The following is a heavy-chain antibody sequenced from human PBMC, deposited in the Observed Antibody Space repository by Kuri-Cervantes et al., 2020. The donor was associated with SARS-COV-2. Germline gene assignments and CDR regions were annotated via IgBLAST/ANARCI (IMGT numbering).Heavy chain of an antibody. V-gene: IGHV4-4*07. CDR2: ICSSGTT. CDR3: ARESPKGDFDY. D-gene: IGHD3-16*01. CDR1: GGSISGYF. Sequence: SETLSLTCTVSGGSISGYFWSWIRQPAGKGLEYIGRICSSGTTNYSPSLKSRVTISVDTSKNQFSLKLSSVTAADTAVYYCARESPKGDFDYWGQGTLVTVSS. J-gene: IGHJ4*02.